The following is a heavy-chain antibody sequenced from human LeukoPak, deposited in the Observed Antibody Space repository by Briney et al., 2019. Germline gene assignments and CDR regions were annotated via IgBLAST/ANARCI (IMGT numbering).Heavy chain of an antibody. V-gene: IGHV1-2*02. CDR2: INPNSGGT. J-gene: IGHJ5*02. Sequence: GASVKVSCKASGYTFTGYYMHWVRQAPGQGLEWMGWINPNSGGTNYAQKFQGRVTMTRGTSISTAYMELSRLRSDDTAVYYCARGSEEWLRVNWFDPWGQGTLVTVSS. D-gene: IGHD6-19*01. CDR3: ARGSEEWLRVNWFDP. CDR1: GYTFTGYY.